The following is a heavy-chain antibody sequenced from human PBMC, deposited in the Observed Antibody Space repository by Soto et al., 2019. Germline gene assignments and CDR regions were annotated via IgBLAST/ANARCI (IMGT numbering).Heavy chain of an antibody. J-gene: IGHJ4*02. CDR1: GFSLSTSGVG. V-gene: IGHV2-5*02. Sequence: QITLRESGPTLVKPTQTPTLTCTISGFSLSTSGVGVGWIRQPPGKSLEWLALIYWDDVQRYSPSLKTTLTITRDTSRSQVGLTMTNMDPVDTATYSCAHSPCCGRNCNTFDHWGQGTLVTVSS. CDR3: AHSPCCGRNCNTFDH. D-gene: IGHD2-21*02. CDR2: IYWDDVQ.